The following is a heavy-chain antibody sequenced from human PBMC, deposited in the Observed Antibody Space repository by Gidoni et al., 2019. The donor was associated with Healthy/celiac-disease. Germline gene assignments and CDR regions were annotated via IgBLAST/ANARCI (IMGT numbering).Heavy chain of an antibody. CDR1: GGSISSYY. D-gene: IGHD6-13*01. CDR2: IYYSGST. J-gene: IGHJ4*02. V-gene: IGHV4-59*01. Sequence: QVQLQESGTGLVKPSETLSLTCTVSGGSISSYYWSWIRQPPGKGLEWIGYIYYSGSTNYNPSLKSRVTISVDTSKNQFSLKLSSVTAADTAVYYCARSIAAAGPAFGYWGQGTLVTVSS. CDR3: ARSIAAAGPAFGY.